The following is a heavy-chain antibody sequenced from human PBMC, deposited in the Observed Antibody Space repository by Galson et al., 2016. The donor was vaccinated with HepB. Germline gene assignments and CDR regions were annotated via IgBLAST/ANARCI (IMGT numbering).Heavy chain of an antibody. V-gene: IGHV1-69*06. CDR2: IIPMFGTT. CDR3: ARGEVTWSGYYIRGMDV. CDR1: GGTFSSYG. Sequence: SVKVSCKASGGTFSSYGISWVRQAPGQGLEWMGGIIPMFGTTNYAQKFQHRVKITADKFTSTVYMEMGSLRSEDTAVYYCARGEVTWSGYYIRGMDVWGQGAAVTGS. J-gene: IGHJ6*02. D-gene: IGHD3-3*01.